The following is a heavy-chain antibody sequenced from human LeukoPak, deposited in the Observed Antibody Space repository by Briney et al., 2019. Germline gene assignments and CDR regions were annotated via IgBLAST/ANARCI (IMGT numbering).Heavy chain of an antibody. CDR3: ARHLSGVTGYTYGRGIDY. J-gene: IGHJ4*02. D-gene: IGHD5-18*01. CDR1: GFMFSSYW. Sequence: PGGYLRLSCAASGFMFSSYWMSWVRQAPGKGLEWVANIKKDGSEKYYVDSVKGRFTISRDNTKTSLYLQSISLRAEDTSVYYCARHLSGVTGYTYGRGIDYWGQGTLVTVSS. V-gene: IGHV3-7*01. CDR2: IKKDGSEK.